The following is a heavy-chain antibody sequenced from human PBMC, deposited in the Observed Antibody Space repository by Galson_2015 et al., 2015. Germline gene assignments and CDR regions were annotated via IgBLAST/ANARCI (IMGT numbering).Heavy chain of an antibody. CDR1: GFTFSSYG. J-gene: IGHJ4*02. Sequence: SLRLSCAASGFTFSSYGMHWVRQAPGKGLEWVTVISYDGSNKYYADSVKGRFTISRDNSKNTLYLRMNSLRAEDTAVYYCAKTPVVGIAAAGYNDYWGQGTLVTVSS. CDR2: ISYDGSNK. V-gene: IGHV3-30*18. CDR3: AKTPVVGIAAAGYNDY. D-gene: IGHD6-13*01.